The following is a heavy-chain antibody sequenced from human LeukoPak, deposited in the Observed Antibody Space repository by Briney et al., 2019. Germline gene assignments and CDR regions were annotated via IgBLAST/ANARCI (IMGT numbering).Heavy chain of an antibody. V-gene: IGHV3-23*01. D-gene: IGHD1-1*01. CDR3: TSQTYKGSARYYSDY. Sequence: PGGPLSLSCAPSGFTFSSYTMTWVRQSPGKGLEWVSIINPSGGATFYADSVKGRFTVFRDNSRNTLFLQMQGLRAEDTAVYYCTSQTYKGSARYYSDYWGQGTLVTVSS. CDR1: GFTFSSYT. CDR2: INPSGGAT. J-gene: IGHJ4*02.